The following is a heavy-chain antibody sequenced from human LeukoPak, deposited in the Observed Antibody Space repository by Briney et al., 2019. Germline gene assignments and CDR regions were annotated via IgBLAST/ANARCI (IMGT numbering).Heavy chain of an antibody. CDR3: ARNSMVRGTPVFDY. CDR2: IYTSGST. Sequence: SETLSLTCTVSGGCISSYYWSWIRQPAGKGLEWIGRIYTSGSTNYNPSLKSRVTMSVDTSKNQLSLKLSSVTAADTAVYYCARNSMVRGTPVFDYWGQGTLVTVSS. CDR1: GGCISSYY. D-gene: IGHD3-10*01. V-gene: IGHV4-4*07. J-gene: IGHJ4*02.